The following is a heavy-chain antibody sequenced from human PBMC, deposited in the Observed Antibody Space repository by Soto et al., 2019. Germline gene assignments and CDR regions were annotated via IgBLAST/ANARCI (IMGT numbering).Heavy chain of an antibody. D-gene: IGHD3-3*01. CDR1: ACIFSNYA. CDR3: AKVANVGVVVEYFDH. V-gene: IGHV3-23*05. CDR2: IYAAGGSNE. Sequence: PGGSLRLSCAASACIFSNYAMFWFRQAPGQGLEWVSTIYAAGGSNEYYADSVKGRFTISRDNSKNTVDLQINSLRAEDTAVYYCAKVANVGVVVEYFDHWGQGSLVTVSS. J-gene: IGHJ4*02.